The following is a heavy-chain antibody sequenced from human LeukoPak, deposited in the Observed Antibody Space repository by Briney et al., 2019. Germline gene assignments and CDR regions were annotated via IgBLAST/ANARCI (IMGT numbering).Heavy chain of an antibody. Sequence: PETLSLTRSVAGGSVSNYYWSWIRQPPGKGLEWIGYVYYTGSTNYNPSLKSRVTMFEDKSKNQFSLRLYSVTVADTAVYYCARHFAYSSSSYFDYWGQGSLVTVSS. CDR3: ARHFAYSSSSYFDY. V-gene: IGHV4-59*08. J-gene: IGHJ4*02. CDR2: VYYTGST. CDR1: GGSVSNYY. D-gene: IGHD6-6*01.